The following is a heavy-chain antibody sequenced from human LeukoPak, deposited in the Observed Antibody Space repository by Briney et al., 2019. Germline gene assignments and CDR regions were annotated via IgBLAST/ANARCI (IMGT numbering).Heavy chain of an antibody. CDR2: IYYSGST. CDR3: ARVGGSGWFDY. Sequence: SETLSLTCSVSGDYVSSGNNHWSWIRQPPGKGLEWIGHIYYSGSTNYSPSLKGRVTISLDASKNRFSLKLSSVTAADTAVYYCARVGGSGWFDYWGQGSLVTVSS. D-gene: IGHD6-19*01. J-gene: IGHJ4*02. V-gene: IGHV4-61*01. CDR1: GDYVSSGNNH.